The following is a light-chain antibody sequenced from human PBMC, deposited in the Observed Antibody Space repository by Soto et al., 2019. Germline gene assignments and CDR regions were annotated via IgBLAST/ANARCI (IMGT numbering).Light chain of an antibody. V-gene: IGLV3-21*02. CDR2: VDT. CDR1: NMETKG. CDR3: QVWDTYTLSGV. J-gene: IGLJ3*02. Sequence: SYELTQPPSVSVAPGQTASITCAGDNMETKGVHWYQRKPGQAPILVVYVDTDRPSGIPDRFSGSNSGNTATLTISRLEAGDEADYYCQVWDTYTLSGVFGGGTKVTVL.